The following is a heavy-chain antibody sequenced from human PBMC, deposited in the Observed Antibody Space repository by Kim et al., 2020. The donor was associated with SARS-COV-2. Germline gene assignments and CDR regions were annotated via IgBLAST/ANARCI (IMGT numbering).Heavy chain of an antibody. CDR3: ARDDREATSDC. D-gene: IGHD5-12*01. CDR2: MNQDGSGK. Sequence: GGSLRLSCAASGFTFSGYWMTWYRQAPGRGLEWVANMNQDGSGKYYVDSVKGRFTISRDNAKNSLYLQMNSLRAEDTALYYCARDDREATSDCWGQGTLVIVSS. CDR1: GFTFSGYW. V-gene: IGHV3-7*01. J-gene: IGHJ4*02.